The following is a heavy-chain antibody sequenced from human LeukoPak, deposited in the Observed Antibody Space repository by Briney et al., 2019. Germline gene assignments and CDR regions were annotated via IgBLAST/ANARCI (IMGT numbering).Heavy chain of an antibody. CDR3: ARDRGQDDPIDI. J-gene: IGHJ4*02. CDR1: GFTLRSYG. V-gene: IGHV3-33*01. Sequence: GRSLRLSCAASGFTLRSYGMHWVRQAPGEGLEWVAVIWHDGSVLDYSESVKGRFTVSRDNRKNTLYLQMDSLRVEDTAVYYCARDRGQDDPIDIWGQGTLVNVSS. CDR2: IWHDGSVL. D-gene: IGHD3-10*01.